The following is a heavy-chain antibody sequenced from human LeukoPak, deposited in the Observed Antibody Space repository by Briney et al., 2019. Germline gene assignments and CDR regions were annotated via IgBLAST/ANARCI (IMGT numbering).Heavy chain of an antibody. CDR2: ISSSSSYI. D-gene: IGHD2-2*01. J-gene: IGHJ5*02. V-gene: IGHV3-21*01. CDR3: ARGNIVVVPAAFDP. CDR1: GFTFSSYS. Sequence: GGSLRLSCAASGFTFSSYSMNWVRQAPGKGLEWVSSISSSSSYIHYADSVKGRFTISRDNAKNSLYLQMNSLRAEDTAVYYCARGNIVVVPAAFDPWGQGTLVTVSS.